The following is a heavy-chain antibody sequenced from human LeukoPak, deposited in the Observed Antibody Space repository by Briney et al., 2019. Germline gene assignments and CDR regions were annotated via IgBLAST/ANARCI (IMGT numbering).Heavy chain of an antibody. V-gene: IGHV1-2*06. Sequence: ASVKVSCKASGYSFTGYYMHWVRQAPGQGLEWMGRINPNSGGTNYAQKFQGRVTMTRDTSISTAYMELSRLRSDDTAVYYCARSPTLPYYGMDVWGQGTTVTVSS. CDR1: GYSFTGYY. CDR2: INPNSGGT. J-gene: IGHJ6*02. CDR3: ARSPTLPYYGMDV.